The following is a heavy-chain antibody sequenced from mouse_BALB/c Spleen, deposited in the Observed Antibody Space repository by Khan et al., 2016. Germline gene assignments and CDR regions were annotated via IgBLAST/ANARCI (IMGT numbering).Heavy chain of an antibody. Sequence: QVQLQQSGAELMKPGGLVKIPCQTIGYKISSYRREWETQRPRQGLEWIGEMLTGRCSTNDIHKLKGKATSTAATLPNTAYKQLSSLTSEDSAVYYCARSGIRSSDYRGQRTTLTVST. J-gene: IGHJ2*01. D-gene: IGHD3-1*01. CDR2: MLTGRCST. CDR1: GYKISSYR. V-gene: IGHV1-9*01. CDR3: ARSGIRSSDY.